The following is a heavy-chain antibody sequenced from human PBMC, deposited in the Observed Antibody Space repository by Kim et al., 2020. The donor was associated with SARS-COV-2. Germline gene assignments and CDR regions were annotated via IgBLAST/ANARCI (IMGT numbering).Heavy chain of an antibody. CDR1: GGPISSSSYY. J-gene: IGHJ4*02. D-gene: IGHD3-10*02. CDR2: IYYSGSA. Sequence: SETLSLTCTVSGGPISSSSYYWGWIRQPPGKGLEWIGSIYYSGSAYYNPSLKSRVTITVDTSKSQFSLKLTSVTAADTAMYYCARYVRQGSYYSDYWGQG. V-gene: IGHV4-39*01. CDR3: ARYVRQGSYYSDY.